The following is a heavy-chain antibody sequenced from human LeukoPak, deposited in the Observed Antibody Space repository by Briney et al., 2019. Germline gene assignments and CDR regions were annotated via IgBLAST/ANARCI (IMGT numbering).Heavy chain of an antibody. CDR3: ARVGCISTSCYDLDY. CDR1: GFGFSSFG. Sequence: GGSLRLSCAASGFGFSSFGMNWGRQAPGKGLEWVSSISSSRAYIYYADSVRGRFTISRDNAKNSLYLQMNSLRAEDTAVYYCARVGCISTSCYDLDYWGQGTLVTVSS. CDR2: ISSSRAYI. J-gene: IGHJ4*02. D-gene: IGHD2-2*01. V-gene: IGHV3-21*01.